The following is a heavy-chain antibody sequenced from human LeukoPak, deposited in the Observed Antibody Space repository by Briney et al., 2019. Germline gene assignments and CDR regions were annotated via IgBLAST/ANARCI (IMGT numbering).Heavy chain of an antibody. J-gene: IGHJ6*03. CDR1: GGSISSYY. CDR3: ARVSWFPGTSYYYMDV. Sequence: PSETLSLTCTVSGGSISSYYWSWIRQPPGKGLEWIGYIYYSGSTNYNPSLKSRVTISVDTSKNQFSLKLSSVTAADTAVYYCARVSWFPGTSYYYMDVWGKGSTVTISS. D-gene: IGHD1-1*01. CDR2: IYYSGST. V-gene: IGHV4-59*01.